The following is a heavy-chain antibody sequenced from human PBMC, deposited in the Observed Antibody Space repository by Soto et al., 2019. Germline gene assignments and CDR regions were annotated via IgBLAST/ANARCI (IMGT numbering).Heavy chain of an antibody. CDR1: GFTFSSYG. Sequence: EVQLLESGGGLVQPGGSLRLSCAASGFTFSSYGMTWVRQAPGKGLEWVSFSSATGAGTYYADSVKGRFTISRDNSRDTLYLQMKSLRAEDTALYYCAKSLWVGTTTEGIDHWGQGTLVTVSS. CDR2: SSATGAGT. CDR3: AKSLWVGTTTEGIDH. D-gene: IGHD1-26*01. J-gene: IGHJ4*02. V-gene: IGHV3-23*01.